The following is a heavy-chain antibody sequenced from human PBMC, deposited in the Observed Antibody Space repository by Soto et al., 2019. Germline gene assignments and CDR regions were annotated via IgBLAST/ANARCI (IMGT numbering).Heavy chain of an antibody. J-gene: IGHJ4*02. V-gene: IGHV3-15*01. D-gene: IGHD6-19*01. Sequence: EVQLVESGGGLVKPGGSLRLSCAASGFTFSDAWMSWVRQAPGKGLEWVGVIKKKTDGGTTDYAAPVKGRFTISRDDSKHTLYLQMSSLKTDDTAVYYCRTQWLDWGQGTLVTVSS. CDR1: GFTFSDAW. CDR3: RTQWLD. CDR2: IKKKTDGGTT.